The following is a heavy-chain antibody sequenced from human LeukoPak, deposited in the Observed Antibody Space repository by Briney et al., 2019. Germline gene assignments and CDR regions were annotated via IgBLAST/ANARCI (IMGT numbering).Heavy chain of an antibody. CDR2: IRYDGNIK. CDR3: ARDGDTGMLINPFDY. CDR1: GFTFSNYG. V-gene: IGHV3-33*01. Sequence: PGRSLRLSCAASGFTFSNYGIHWVRQAPGKGLEWVARIRYDGNIKHYADSVRGRFSISRDNPKNTVFLQMNSLRAEDTAVYYCARDGDTGMLINPFDYWGQGTLVTVSS. J-gene: IGHJ4*02. D-gene: IGHD3-16*01.